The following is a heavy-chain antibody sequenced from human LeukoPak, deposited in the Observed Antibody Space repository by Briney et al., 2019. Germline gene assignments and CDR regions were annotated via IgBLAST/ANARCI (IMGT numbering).Heavy chain of an antibody. Sequence: GGSLRLSCAVSGFTVSFNYMSWVCQAPGKGLEWISVIYSGGSTYYADSVKGRFTISRDDSKNTLYLQMNSLRAEDTAIYYCARAQWRTYSYYYMDVWGKGTAVTVSS. CDR3: ARAQWRTYSYYYMDV. CDR1: GFTVSFNY. J-gene: IGHJ6*03. V-gene: IGHV3-53*01. D-gene: IGHD6-19*01. CDR2: IYSGGST.